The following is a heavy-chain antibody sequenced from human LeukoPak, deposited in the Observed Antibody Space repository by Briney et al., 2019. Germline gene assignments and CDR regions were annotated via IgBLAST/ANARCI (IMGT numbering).Heavy chain of an antibody. CDR3: ARDFPSGISGSYFRYDY. D-gene: IGHD3-10*01. V-gene: IGHV3-48*01. J-gene: IGHJ4*02. Sequence: GGSLRLSCAASRFTFSSHNMHWVRQAPGKGLEWVSYISDSSTIIYYADSVKGRFTISRDNARNSLYLQMNSLRAEDTAVYYCARDFPSGISGSYFRYDYWGQGTLVTVSS. CDR2: ISDSSTII. CDR1: RFTFSSHN.